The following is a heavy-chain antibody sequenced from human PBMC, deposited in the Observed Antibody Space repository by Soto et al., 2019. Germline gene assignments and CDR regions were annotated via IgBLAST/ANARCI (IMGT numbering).Heavy chain of an antibody. CDR3: ARAHYCYFGMDV. J-gene: IGHJ6*02. CDR1: GGSVSSGSYH. CDR2: IYYSVST. V-gene: IGHV4-61*01. Sequence: SETLSLTCTVSGGSVSSGSYHWSWIRQPPGKGLEWIGYIYYSVSTKYSPSLKSRVTISVDTSKNQFSLRLSSVTAADSAVYYCARAHYCYFGMDVWGQGTTVTVSS.